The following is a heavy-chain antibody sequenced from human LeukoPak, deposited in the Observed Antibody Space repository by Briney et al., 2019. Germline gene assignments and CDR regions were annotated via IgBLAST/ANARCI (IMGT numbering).Heavy chain of an antibody. CDR3: ARAHTSNWNYGNWFDP. CDR1: GGTFSSYA. CDR2: IIPIFGTA. V-gene: IGHV1-69*13. J-gene: IGHJ5*02. Sequence: GASVKVSCKAPGGTFSSYAISWVRQAPGQGLELMGGIIPIFGTANYAQKFQGRVTITADESTSTAYMELSSLRSEDTAVYYCARAHTSNWNYGNWFDPWGQGTLVTVSS. D-gene: IGHD1-7*01.